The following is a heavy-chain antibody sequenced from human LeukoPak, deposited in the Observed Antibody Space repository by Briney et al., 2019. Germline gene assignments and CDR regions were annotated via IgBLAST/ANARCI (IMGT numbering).Heavy chain of an antibody. D-gene: IGHD6-13*01. Sequence: GGSLRLSCAASGFSFSSYAMSWVRQAPGKGLEWVSAISGRGVSTYYADSVKGRFTVSRDNSKSTLYLQMSSLRADDTAVYFCAKVQDISSWYESFDYWGQGTLVTVSS. CDR2: ISGRGVST. V-gene: IGHV3-23*01. J-gene: IGHJ4*02. CDR3: AKVQDISSWYESFDY. CDR1: GFSFSSYA.